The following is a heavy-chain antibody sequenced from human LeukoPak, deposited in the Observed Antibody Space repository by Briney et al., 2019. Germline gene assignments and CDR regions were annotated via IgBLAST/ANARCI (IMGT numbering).Heavy chain of an antibody. V-gene: IGHV4-34*01. CDR3: ARVLLAVAGTRGSDGFDY. CDR2: INHSGST. J-gene: IGHJ4*02. Sequence: SETLSLTCAVYGGSFSGYYWSWLRQPPGKGREWIGEINHSGSTNYNPSLKSRVTISVDTSKNQFSLKLSSVTAADTAVYYCARVLLAVAGTRGSDGFDYWGQGTLVTVSS. D-gene: IGHD6-19*01. CDR1: GGSFSGYY.